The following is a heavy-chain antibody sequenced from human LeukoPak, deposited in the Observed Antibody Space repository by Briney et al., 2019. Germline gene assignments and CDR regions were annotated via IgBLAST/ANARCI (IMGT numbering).Heavy chain of an antibody. J-gene: IGHJ5*02. V-gene: IGHV3-64*01. CDR2: IGSNGGST. D-gene: IGHD1-26*01. Sequence: GGSLRLSCAASGFTFSSYAMHWVRQAPGKGLEYVSAIGSNGGSTYYANSVKGRFTISRDNSKNTLYLQMGSLRAEDMAVYYCARDDGSYGWFDPWGQGTLVTVSS. CDR3: ARDDGSYGWFDP. CDR1: GFTFSSYA.